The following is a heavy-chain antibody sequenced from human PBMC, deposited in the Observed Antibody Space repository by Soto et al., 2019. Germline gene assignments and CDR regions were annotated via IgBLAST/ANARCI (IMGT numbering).Heavy chain of an antibody. D-gene: IGHD6-6*01. CDR2: IYTSASI. Sequence: SETLSLTCTASGSDINNYSRTWIRQPAGKGLEWIGRIYTSASINYNPSPKARVTLSVDTSTNQVSLRLASVTAADTASYDCGSDRQARYNFYHGIHVCGQGTTVTVS. V-gene: IGHV4-4*07. CDR3: GSDRQARYNFYHGIHV. CDR1: GSDINNYS. J-gene: IGHJ6*02.